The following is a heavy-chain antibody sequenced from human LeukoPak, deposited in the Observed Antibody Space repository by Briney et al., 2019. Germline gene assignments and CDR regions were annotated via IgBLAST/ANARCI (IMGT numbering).Heavy chain of an antibody. V-gene: IGHV3-48*03. D-gene: IGHD6-19*01. CDR2: ISGSSTII. Sequence: SGGSLRLSCAASGFIFSNYNMNWVRQAPGKGLEWVAYISGSSTIIYYADSVKGRFTVSRDNAKNSLYLQMNSLRAEDTAVYYCARRSVAGMVDYWGQGTLVTVSS. J-gene: IGHJ4*02. CDR1: GFIFSNYN. CDR3: ARRSVAGMVDY.